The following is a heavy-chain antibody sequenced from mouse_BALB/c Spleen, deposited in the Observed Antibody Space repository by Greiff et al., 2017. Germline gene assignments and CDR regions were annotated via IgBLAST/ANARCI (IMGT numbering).Heavy chain of an antibody. V-gene: IGHV5-6-4*01. Sequence: EVQLVESGGGLVKPGGSLKLSCAASGFTFSSYTMSWVRQTPEKRLEWVATISSGGSYTYYPDSVKGRFTISRDNAKNTLYLQMSSLKSEDTAMYYCTRSTTATGLDYWGQGTTVTVSS. J-gene: IGHJ2*01. CDR2: ISSGGSYT. CDR1: GFTFSSYT. D-gene: IGHD1-2*01. CDR3: TRSTTATGLDY.